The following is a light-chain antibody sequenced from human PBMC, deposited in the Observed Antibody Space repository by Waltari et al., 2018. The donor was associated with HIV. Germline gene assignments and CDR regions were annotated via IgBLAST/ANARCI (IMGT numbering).Light chain of an antibody. CDR3: GTWDSSLSARV. V-gene: IGLV1-51*01. CDR1: SSNTGNNY. CDR2: DNN. J-gene: IGLJ3*02. Sequence: QSVLTQPPSVSAAPGQKVTISCSGSSSNTGNNYVSWYQQLPGTAPKLLIYDNNQRPSGIPDRYSGSKSGTSATLGITGLQTGDEADYYGGTWDSSLSARVFGGGTKVTVL.